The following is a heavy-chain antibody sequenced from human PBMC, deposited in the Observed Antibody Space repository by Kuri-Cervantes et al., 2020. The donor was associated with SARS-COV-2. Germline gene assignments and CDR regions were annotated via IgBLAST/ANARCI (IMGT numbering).Heavy chain of an antibody. CDR1: GFTFSSYS. CDR3: ARQSLSGARGHDWFDP. CDR2: ISSSSSYI. D-gene: IGHD1-26*01. J-gene: IGHJ5*02. Sequence: GESLKISCAASGFTFSSYSMNWVRQAPGKGLEWVSSISSSSSYIYYADSVKGRFTISRDNAKNSLYLQMNSLRAEDTAVYYCARQSLSGARGHDWFDPWGQGTLVTVSS. V-gene: IGHV3-21*01.